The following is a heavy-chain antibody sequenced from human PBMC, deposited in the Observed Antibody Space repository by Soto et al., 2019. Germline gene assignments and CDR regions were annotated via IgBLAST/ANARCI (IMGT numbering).Heavy chain of an antibody. V-gene: IGHV3-23*01. Sequence: PGGSLRLSCAVSGFICSSYDMSWVRQAPGKGLAWVSTILVGGSTHYEDSVQGRFTISRDTSKNTVYLHMNSLTAGDTAVYYCAKATATGGGAFDIYGQGTMVTVSS. J-gene: IGHJ3*02. CDR3: AKATATGGGAFDI. CDR1: GFICSSYD. D-gene: IGHD2-8*02. CDR2: ILVGGST.